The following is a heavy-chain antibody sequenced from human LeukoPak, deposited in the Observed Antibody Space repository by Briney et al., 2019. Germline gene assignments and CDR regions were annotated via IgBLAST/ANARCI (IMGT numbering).Heavy chain of an antibody. CDR2: INPSGGST. CDR1: GYTFNSFT. CDR3: ARDQKYCTNGVCRAYYYYYYMDV. J-gene: IGHJ6*03. V-gene: IGHV1-46*02. D-gene: IGHD2-8*01. Sequence: ASVKVSCKASGYTFNSFTINWVRQAPGQGLEWVGIINPSGGSTSYAQKFQGRVTMTRDMSTSTVYMELSSLRSEDTAVYYCARDQKYCTNGVCRAYYYYYYMDVWGKGTTVTVSS.